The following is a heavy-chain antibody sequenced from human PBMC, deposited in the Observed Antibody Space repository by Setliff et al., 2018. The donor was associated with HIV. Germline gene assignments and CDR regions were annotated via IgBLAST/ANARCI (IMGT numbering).Heavy chain of an antibody. D-gene: IGHD2-21*02. CDR3: AREPSYCGHDCCSLLDY. V-gene: IGHV3-33*01. CDR2: IWYDGSKK. CDR1: GFTFNSYA. J-gene: IGHJ4*01. Sequence: GGSLRLSCAASGFTFNSYAMHWVRQAPGKGLEWVAVIWYDGSKKYYGDSVKGRSTISRDKSKNTLYLQMSTLRAEDTAVYYCAREPSYCGHDCCSLLDYWGQGTLVTVSS.